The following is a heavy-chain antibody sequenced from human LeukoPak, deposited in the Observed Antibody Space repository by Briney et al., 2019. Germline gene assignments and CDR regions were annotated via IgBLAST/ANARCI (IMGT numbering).Heavy chain of an antibody. Sequence: ASVKVSCKASGYTFTSYYMHWVRQAPGQGLEWMGIINPSGGSTSYAQEFQGRVTMTRDMSTSTVYMELSSLRSEDTAVYYCARDLWSSYYDRKGAFDIWGQGTMVTVSS. CDR2: INPSGGST. V-gene: IGHV1-46*01. CDR1: GYTFTSYY. CDR3: ARDLWSSYYDRKGAFDI. J-gene: IGHJ3*02. D-gene: IGHD3-22*01.